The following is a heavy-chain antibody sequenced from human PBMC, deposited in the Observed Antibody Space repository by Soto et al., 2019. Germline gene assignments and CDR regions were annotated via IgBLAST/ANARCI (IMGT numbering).Heavy chain of an antibody. Sequence: DVQSLESGGGLVQHEGSLRLSCAASGFTFSSNAMGWVRQGPGKGLEWVAVVSIGGSTHYADSVRGRFTISRDNSKNTLSLQMNCLAAEDPAVYFRAKRRGAGGHFDYWGQGALVTVSS. J-gene: IGHJ4*02. CDR1: GFTFSSNA. CDR2: VSIGGST. CDR3: AKRRGAGGHFDY. V-gene: IGHV3-23*01. D-gene: IGHD2-15*01.